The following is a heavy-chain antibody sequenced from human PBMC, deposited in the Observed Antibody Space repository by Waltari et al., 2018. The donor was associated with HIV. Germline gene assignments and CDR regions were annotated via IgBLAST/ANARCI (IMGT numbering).Heavy chain of an antibody. CDR2: MNPNNGNT. D-gene: IGHD3-10*01. Sequence: QVQLVQSGAEVKTPGASVKASCKASGYTFTTYDINWVRQATGQGLEWMGLMNPNNGNTGYAQKFQGRVAMTRDTSISTAYLELDSLRSEDTAVYYCARSIRGGDVDYWGQGTLVTVSS. CDR3: ARSIRGGDVDY. CDR1: GYTFTTYD. V-gene: IGHV1-8*01. J-gene: IGHJ4*02.